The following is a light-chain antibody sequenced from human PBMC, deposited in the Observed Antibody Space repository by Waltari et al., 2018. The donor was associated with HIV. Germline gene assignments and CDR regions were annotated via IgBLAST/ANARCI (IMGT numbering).Light chain of an antibody. V-gene: IGLV2-23*02. CDR3: CSYAGSGTWV. CDR2: DVT. Sequence: QSALTQPASVSGSPGQSITISCTGTSSAVGGYNYVSWYQQHPGKAPKLMFYDVTKRPSGVSKRFSGSKSGNTASLTISGLQAEDEADYYCCSYAGSGTWVFGGGTKLTVL. CDR1: SSAVGGYNY. J-gene: IGLJ3*02.